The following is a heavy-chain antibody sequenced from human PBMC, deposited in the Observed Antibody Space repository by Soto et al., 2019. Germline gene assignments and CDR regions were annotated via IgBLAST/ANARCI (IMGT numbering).Heavy chain of an antibody. Sequence: KPSETLSLTCTVSGASISGFYCSWIRKSAGKGLEWIGRIYATGTTDYNPSLKSRVMMSVETSKKQFSLKLRSVTAADTAVYYCVRDGTKPLREWFDPCGQGISVTVYS. J-gene: IGHJ5*02. V-gene: IGHV4-4*07. D-gene: IGHD1-1*01. CDR2: IYATGTT. CDR1: GASISGFY. CDR3: VRDGTKPLREWFDP.